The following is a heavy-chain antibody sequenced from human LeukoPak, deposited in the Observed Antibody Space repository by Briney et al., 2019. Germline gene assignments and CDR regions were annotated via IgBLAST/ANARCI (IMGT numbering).Heavy chain of an antibody. CDR3: AKEAKGIEMATIFDY. V-gene: IGHV3-23*01. CDR2: ISGSGGST. Sequence: GGSLRLSCAASGFTFSSYWMHWVRQAPGKGLVWVSAISGSGGSTYYADSVKGRFTISRDNSKNTLYLQMNSLRAEDTAVYYCAKEAKGIEMATIFDYWGQGTLVTVSS. D-gene: IGHD5-24*01. J-gene: IGHJ4*02. CDR1: GFTFSSYW.